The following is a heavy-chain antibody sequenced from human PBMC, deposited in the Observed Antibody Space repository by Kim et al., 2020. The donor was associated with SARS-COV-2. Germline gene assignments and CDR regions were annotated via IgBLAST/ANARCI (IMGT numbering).Heavy chain of an antibody. V-gene: IGHV4-34*01. CDR3: ATGYGVLGESQVYFDY. D-gene: IGHD3-16*01. Sequence: SETLSLTCAVYGGSFSGYYWSWIRQPPGKGLEWIGEINHSGSTNYNPSLKSRVTISVDTSKNQFSLKLSSVTAADTAVYYCATGYGVLGESQVYFDYWGQGTLVTVSS. CDR1: GGSFSGYY. CDR2: INHSGST. J-gene: IGHJ4*02.